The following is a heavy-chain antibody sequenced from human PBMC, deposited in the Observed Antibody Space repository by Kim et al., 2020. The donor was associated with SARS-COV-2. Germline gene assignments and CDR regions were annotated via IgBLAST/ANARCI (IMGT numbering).Heavy chain of an antibody. Sequence: SETLSLTCTVSGDSINNRCYYWGWIRQAPGKGLEWIGSVYYTGTSYHNPSLKSRVSMSAETSRNHFSLRLSSVTAADTAMYYCVRHRPVGHGGYFDFWCQGTLVTVSS. CDR1: GDSINNRCYY. V-gene: IGHV4-39*02. CDR3: VRHRPVGHGGYFDF. J-gene: IGHJ4*03. CDR2: VYYTGTS. D-gene: IGHD4-17*01.